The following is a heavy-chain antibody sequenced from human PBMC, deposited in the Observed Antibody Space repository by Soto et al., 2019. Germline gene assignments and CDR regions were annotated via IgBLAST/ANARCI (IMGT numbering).Heavy chain of an antibody. CDR3: ARAFSSSSAVDL. D-gene: IGHD6-6*01. J-gene: IGHJ5*02. Sequence: PSETLSLTCTVSGESIGSGGYYWSWIRHHPGKGLEWIGYIYDSESAYYNPSLKSRVTISMDTSKNQFAMRLSSVTAADTAVYFCARAFSSSSAVDLWGQGTQVTVSS. V-gene: IGHV4-31*03. CDR1: GESIGSGGYY. CDR2: IYDSESA.